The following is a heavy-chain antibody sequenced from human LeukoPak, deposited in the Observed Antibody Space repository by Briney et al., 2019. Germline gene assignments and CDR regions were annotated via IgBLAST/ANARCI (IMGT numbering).Heavy chain of an antibody. CDR1: GGSISSGDYY. D-gene: IGHD4-17*01. V-gene: IGHV4-30-4*01. Sequence: PSETLSLTCTVSGGSISSGDYYWSWIRQPPGKGLEWIGYIYYSGSTYYNPSLRSRVTISVDTSKNQFSLKLSSVTAADTAVYYCARDVETTTVTTVGGVNDASDIWGQGTMVTVSS. CDR2: IYYSGST. CDR3: ARDVETTTVTTVGGVNDASDI. J-gene: IGHJ3*02.